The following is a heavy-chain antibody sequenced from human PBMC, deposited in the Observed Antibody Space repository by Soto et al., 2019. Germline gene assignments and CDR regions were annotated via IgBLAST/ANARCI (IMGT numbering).Heavy chain of an antibody. CDR2: ISWNSGSI. CDR3: AKGGKRFLECWNDY. J-gene: IGHJ4*02. V-gene: IGHV3-9*01. D-gene: IGHD3-3*01. Sequence: GGSLRLSCAASGFTFDDYAMHWVRQAPGKGLEWVSGISWNSGSIGYADSVKGRFTISRDNAKNSLYLQMNSLRAEDTALYYCAKGGKRFLECWNDYWGQGTLVTVSS. CDR1: GFTFDDYA.